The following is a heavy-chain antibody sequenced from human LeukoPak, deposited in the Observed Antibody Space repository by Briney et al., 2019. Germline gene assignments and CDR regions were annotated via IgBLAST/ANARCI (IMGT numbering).Heavy chain of an antibody. CDR3: ARGTAVAGLFLTLFFDY. D-gene: IGHD6-19*01. CDR2: IYHSGST. V-gene: IGHV4-38-2*02. Sequence: SETLSLTCTVSGYSISSGYYWGWIRQPPGKRLEWIGSIYHSGSTYYNPSLKSRVTISVDTSKNQFSLKLSSVTAADTAVYYCARGTAVAGLFLTLFFDYWGQGTLVTVSS. CDR1: GYSISSGYY. J-gene: IGHJ4*02.